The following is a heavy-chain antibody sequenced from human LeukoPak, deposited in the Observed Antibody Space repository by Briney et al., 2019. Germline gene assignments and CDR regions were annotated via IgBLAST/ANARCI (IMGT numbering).Heavy chain of an antibody. CDR3: AGHGSGSYLGAFDI. CDR1: GGSISSSSYY. D-gene: IGHD3-10*01. Sequence: KPSETLSLTCTVSGGSISSSSYYWGWIRQPPGKGLEWIGSIYYSGSTYYNPSLKSRVTISVDTSKNQFSLKLSSVTAADTAVYYCAGHGSGSYLGAFDIWGQGTMVTVSS. J-gene: IGHJ3*02. CDR2: IYYSGST. V-gene: IGHV4-39*01.